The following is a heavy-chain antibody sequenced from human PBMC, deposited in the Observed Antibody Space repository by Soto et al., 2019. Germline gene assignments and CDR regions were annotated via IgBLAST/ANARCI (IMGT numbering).Heavy chain of an antibody. V-gene: IGHV3-33*01. J-gene: IGHJ2*01. CDR1: GFTFSSYG. D-gene: IGHD4-17*01. CDR2: IWYDGSNK. CDR3: ARDMTTVIRHVNWYFDL. Sequence: QVQLVESGGVVGQPGRSLRISCASSGFTFSSYGMHWVRQAPGKGLEWVAVIWYDGSNKYYADSVKGRFTISRDNSKNTLYLQMNSLRAEDTAVYYCARDMTTVIRHVNWYFDLWGRGTLVTVSS.